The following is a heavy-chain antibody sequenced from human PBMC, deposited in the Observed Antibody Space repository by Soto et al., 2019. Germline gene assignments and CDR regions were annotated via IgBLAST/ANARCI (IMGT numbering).Heavy chain of an antibody. CDR2: INYSGST. Sequence: PSETLSLTCSVSGDSISSYYWSWIRQPPGKGLEWIGDINYSGSTNYNPSLKSRVTISVDTPKNQFSLKLSSVTAADTAVYYCARGSLRYFDWLSPYGAFDIWGQGTMVTVSS. V-gene: IGHV4-59*12. J-gene: IGHJ3*02. D-gene: IGHD3-9*01. CDR3: ARGSLRYFDWLSPYGAFDI. CDR1: GDSISSYY.